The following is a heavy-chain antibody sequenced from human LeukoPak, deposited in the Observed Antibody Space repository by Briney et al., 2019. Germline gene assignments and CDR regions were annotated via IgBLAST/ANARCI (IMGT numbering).Heavy chain of an antibody. Sequence: AGGSLRPSCAASGFFFDNYAMSWIRLAPRKGLEWVSVISGSGGSTNHAEPVKGRFTISRDNSKIMLYLQMSSLRAEDTAVYYCAKHSGTYYLYQYMDAWGQGTPVTVSS. D-gene: IGHD1-26*01. CDR1: GFFFDNYA. CDR3: AKHSGTYYLYQYMDA. CDR2: ISGSGGST. V-gene: IGHV3-23*01. J-gene: IGHJ6*03.